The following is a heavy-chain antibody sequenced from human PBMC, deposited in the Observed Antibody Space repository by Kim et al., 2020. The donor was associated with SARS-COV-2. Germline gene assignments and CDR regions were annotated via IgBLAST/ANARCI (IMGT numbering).Heavy chain of an antibody. CDR2: IIPIFGTA. Sequence: SVKVSCKASGGTFSSYAISWVRQAPGQGLEWMGGIIPIFGTANYAQKFQGRVTITADESTSTAYMELSSLRSEDTAVYYCARGRGIQLWSHRYYYGMDVWGQGTTVTVSS. J-gene: IGHJ6*02. V-gene: IGHV1-69*13. D-gene: IGHD5-18*01. CDR3: ARGRGIQLWSHRYYYGMDV. CDR1: GGTFSSYA.